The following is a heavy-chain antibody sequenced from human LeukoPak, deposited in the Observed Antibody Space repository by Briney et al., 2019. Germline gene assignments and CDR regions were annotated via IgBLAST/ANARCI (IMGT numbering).Heavy chain of an antibody. V-gene: IGHV3-23*01. CDR1: GFTFSSYA. D-gene: IGHD6-19*01. CDR3: GKTTTGYSSGRYPGWPVDY. J-gene: IGHJ4*02. Sequence: GGSLRLSCAASGFTFSSYAMDWVRQAPGKGLEWVSGVFGSGGSSHYADSVKGRFTISRDNSKNTVYLEMNSLRAEDTAIYFCGKTTTGYSSGRYPGWPVDYWGQGTLVTVSS. CDR2: VFGSGGSS.